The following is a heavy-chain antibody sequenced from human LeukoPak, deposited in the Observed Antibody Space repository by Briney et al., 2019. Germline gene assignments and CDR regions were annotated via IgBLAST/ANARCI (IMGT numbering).Heavy chain of an antibody. D-gene: IGHD4-17*01. CDR3: ANDYGDYQLGYGMDV. V-gene: IGHV3-21*01. J-gene: IGHJ6*02. Sequence: GGSLRLSCAASGFTFSSFSMIWVRQAPGKGLEWVSSTSSSSAYTFYAESGKGRFTISRDNAKNSLFLQMNSLRAEDTAVYYCANDYGDYQLGYGMDVWGQGTTVTVSS. CDR2: TSSSSAYT. CDR1: GFTFSSFS.